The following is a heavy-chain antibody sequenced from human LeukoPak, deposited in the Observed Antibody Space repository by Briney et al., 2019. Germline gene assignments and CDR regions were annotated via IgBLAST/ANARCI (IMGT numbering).Heavy chain of an antibody. CDR1: GYTFTSYG. D-gene: IGHD3-22*01. CDR3: VRDSITMILVIITEDAFDI. V-gene: IGHV1-18*01. Sequence: ASVKVSCKTSGYTFTSYGISWVRQAPGQGLEWMGWISTYNGNTNYAQKFQGRVTMTTDTSTSTAYMELRSLRSDDTAVYYCVRDSITMILVIITEDAFDIWGQGTMVTVSS. CDR2: ISTYNGNT. J-gene: IGHJ3*02.